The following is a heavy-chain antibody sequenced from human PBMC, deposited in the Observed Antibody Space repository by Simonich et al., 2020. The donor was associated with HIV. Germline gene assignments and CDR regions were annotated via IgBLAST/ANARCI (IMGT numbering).Heavy chain of an antibody. CDR2: INQSGST. D-gene: IGHD6-13*01. Sequence: QVQLQQWGAGLLKPSETLSLTCAVYGGSFSGYYWSWIRQPPGKGLEWIGEINQSGSTNYNPSLKSRVTISVDTSKKQFSLKLSSVTAADTAVYYCARLTAGGLGEYFQHWGQGTLVTVSS. CDR3: ARLTAGGLGEYFQH. V-gene: IGHV4-34*01. CDR1: GGSFSGYY. J-gene: IGHJ1*01.